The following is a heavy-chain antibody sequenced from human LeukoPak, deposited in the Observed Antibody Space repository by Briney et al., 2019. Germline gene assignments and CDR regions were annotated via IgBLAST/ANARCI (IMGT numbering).Heavy chain of an antibody. CDR2: INPHSGGT. CDR1: GYIFTDYY. V-gene: IGHV1-2*02. Sequence: GASVKVSCKASGYIFTDYYIHWVRQAAGQGLEWMGWINPHSGGTNCAQNFQGRVTMARDTSITTVDMELRSLRSDDTAVYCCARVRYSSSWYSFDSWGQGTLVTVSS. J-gene: IGHJ4*02. CDR3: ARVRYSSSWYSFDS. D-gene: IGHD6-13*01.